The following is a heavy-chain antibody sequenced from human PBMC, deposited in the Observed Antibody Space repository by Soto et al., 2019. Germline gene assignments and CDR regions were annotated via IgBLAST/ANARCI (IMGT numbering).Heavy chain of an antibody. CDR3: VKDMGGSGSYSISGMDV. Sequence: EVQLLESGGGLVQPGGSLRLSCAASGFTFTNYAMSWVRQAPGKGLEWVSTISASGGSTYHADSVKGRFTISRDNSKNTLYMQMYRLRDEERAADYCVKDMGGSGSYSISGMDVWGQGTMVTVS. J-gene: IGHJ6*02. D-gene: IGHD3-10*01. CDR1: GFTFTNYA. V-gene: IGHV3-23*01. CDR2: ISASGGST.